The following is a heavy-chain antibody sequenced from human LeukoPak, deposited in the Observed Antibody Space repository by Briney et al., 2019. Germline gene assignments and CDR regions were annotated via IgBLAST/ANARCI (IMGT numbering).Heavy chain of an antibody. V-gene: IGHV3-23*01. CDR1: RFTSSTYA. D-gene: IGHD6-13*01. CDR2: ISGSGGST. J-gene: IGHJ4*02. CDR3: AKDIGSSSIYYFDY. Sequence: GGSLRLSCEVSRFTSSTYAMHWVRQAPGKGLEWVSAISGSGGSTYYADSVKGRFTISRDNSKNTLYLQMNSLRAEDTAVYYCAKDIGSSSIYYFDYWGQGTLVTVSS.